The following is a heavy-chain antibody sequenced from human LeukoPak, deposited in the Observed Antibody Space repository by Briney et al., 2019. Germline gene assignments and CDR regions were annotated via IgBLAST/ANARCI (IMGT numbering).Heavy chain of an antibody. J-gene: IGHJ4*02. V-gene: IGHV3-23*01. CDR1: GFTFSSYA. D-gene: IGHD6-19*01. CDR3: ARVHSSGWYALDY. Sequence: GGSLRVSCAASGFTFSSYAMSWVRQAPGNGLEWVSAISGSGGSTYYADSVKGRFTISRDNSKNTLYLQMNSLRAEDTAVYYCARVHSSGWYALDYWGQGTLVTVSS. CDR2: ISGSGGST.